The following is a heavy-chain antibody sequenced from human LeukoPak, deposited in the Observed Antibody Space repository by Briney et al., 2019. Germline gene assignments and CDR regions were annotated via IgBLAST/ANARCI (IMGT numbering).Heavy chain of an antibody. CDR1: GFAFTDYY. V-gene: IGHV3-11*01. J-gene: IGHJ4*02. CDR3: VKDFDGSGPGH. Sequence: PGGSLRLSCATSGFAFTDYYMSWVRQAPGKGLEWASYISNTGRTTYDAESVKGRFTISRDNARKSVYLQMNSLRAKDTAMYYCVKDFDGSGPGHWGQGTLVTVSS. CDR2: ISNTGRTT. D-gene: IGHD4-23*01.